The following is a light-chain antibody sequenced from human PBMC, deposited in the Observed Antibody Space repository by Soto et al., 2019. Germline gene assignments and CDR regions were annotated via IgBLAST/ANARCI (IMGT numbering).Light chain of an antibody. CDR1: QSVSYY. V-gene: IGKV3-15*01. Sequence: EIVLTHSPGTLSLSPGERATLSCRASQSVSYYLAWYQQKPGQSPRLLIFGASTRATGIPARFSGSGSGTDFTLTISNLQSEDFAVYYCHQYNKWPPITFGQGTRLEIK. CDR2: GAS. J-gene: IGKJ5*01. CDR3: HQYNKWPPIT.